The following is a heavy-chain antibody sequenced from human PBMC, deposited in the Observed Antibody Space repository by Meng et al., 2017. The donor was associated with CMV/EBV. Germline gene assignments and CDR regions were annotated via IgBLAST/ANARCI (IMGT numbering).Heavy chain of an antibody. J-gene: IGHJ6*02. D-gene: IGHD3-3*01. Sequence: GGSLRLSCGGSGFTFGSYWMHWVRQVPGKGLVWISRIHSDGVSADYAGYVMGRFTISRDNAKNTVYLQMNSLRPEDTAVYYCARMFNYDFSRGGMDVWGQGTTVTVSS. CDR2: IHSDGVSA. V-gene: IGHV3-74*01. CDR1: GFTFGSYW. CDR3: ARMFNYDFSRGGMDV.